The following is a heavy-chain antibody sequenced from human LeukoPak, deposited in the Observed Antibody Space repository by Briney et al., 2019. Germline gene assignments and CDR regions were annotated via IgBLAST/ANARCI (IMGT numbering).Heavy chain of an antibody. Sequence: GGSLRLSCAASGFTFSGYYMAWIRQPPGKGLEWVSYISSSGNNIYYADSVKGRFTISRDNAKNSLYLQMNSLRAEDTAVYYCARESGYSFTYPWGQGTLVAVSS. D-gene: IGHD5-18*01. J-gene: IGHJ5*02. CDR2: ISSSGNNI. CDR1: GFTFSGYY. CDR3: ARESGYSFTYP. V-gene: IGHV3-11*01.